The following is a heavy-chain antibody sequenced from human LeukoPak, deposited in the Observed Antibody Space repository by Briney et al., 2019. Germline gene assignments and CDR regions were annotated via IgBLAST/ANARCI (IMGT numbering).Heavy chain of an antibody. Sequence: WASVKVSCKASGYTFTSYGISWVRQAPGQGLEWMGWISAYNGNTNYAQKLQGRVTMTTDTSTSTAYMELRSLRSDDTAVYYCARDGWIAARKTNPIRDSYYYYMDVWGKGTTVTVSS. J-gene: IGHJ6*03. D-gene: IGHD6-6*01. CDR3: ARDGWIAARKTNPIRDSYYYYMDV. V-gene: IGHV1-18*01. CDR1: GYTFTSYG. CDR2: ISAYNGNT.